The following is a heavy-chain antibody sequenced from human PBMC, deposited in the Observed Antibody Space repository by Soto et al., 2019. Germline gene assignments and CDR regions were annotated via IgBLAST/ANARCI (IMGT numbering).Heavy chain of an antibody. Sequence: QLLQSGEGLVQPGGSLTLSCAASGFTFGTTDMSWVRQAPGEGLEWVSTIDGSGGITYYADSVKGRFTISRDNSRNTVYLQMNSLRGDDTALYYCVKNSGWFNTWGQGALVTVSS. D-gene: IGHD3-10*01. CDR3: VKNSGWFNT. J-gene: IGHJ5*02. CDR2: IDGSGGIT. CDR1: GFTFGTTD. V-gene: IGHV3-23*01.